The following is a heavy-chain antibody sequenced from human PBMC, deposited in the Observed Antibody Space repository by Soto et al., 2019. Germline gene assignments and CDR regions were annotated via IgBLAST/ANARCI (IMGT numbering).Heavy chain of an antibody. V-gene: IGHV3-9*01. D-gene: IGHD4-17*01. CDR3: AKDIVNGPVTTEFWGAFDI. CDR1: GFTFDDYA. CDR2: ISWNIGSI. Sequence: GGSLRLSCAASGFTFDDYAMHWVRQAPGKGLEWVSGISWNIGSIGYADSVKGRFTISRDNAKNSLYLQMNSLRAEDTALYYCAKDIVNGPVTTEFWGAFDIWGQGTRVTVSS. J-gene: IGHJ3*02.